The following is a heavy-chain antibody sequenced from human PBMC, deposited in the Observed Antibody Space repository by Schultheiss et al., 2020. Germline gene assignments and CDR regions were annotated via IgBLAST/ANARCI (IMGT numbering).Heavy chain of an antibody. D-gene: IGHD4-11*01. J-gene: IGHJ5*02. Sequence: SETLSLTCTVSGGSISSSNYYWGWIRQPPGKGLEWIGEINHSGSTNYNPSLKSRVTISVDTSKNQFSLKLSSVTAADTAVYYCARSYDYSNYLNWFDPWGQGTLVTVSS. CDR2: INHSGST. CDR1: GGSISSSNYY. CDR3: ARSYDYSNYLNWFDP. V-gene: IGHV4-39*01.